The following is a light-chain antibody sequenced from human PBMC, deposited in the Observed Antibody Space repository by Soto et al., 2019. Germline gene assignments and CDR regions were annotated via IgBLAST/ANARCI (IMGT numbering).Light chain of an antibody. J-gene: IGLJ1*01. Sequence: VLTQPPSASGTPGQRVTISCSGSSSNIGSNTVNWYQQLPGTAPKLLIYSNNQRPSGVPDRFSGSKSGTSASLAISGLQSEDEADYYCAAWDDSLNAYVFGTGTKVTVL. CDR3: AAWDDSLNAYV. CDR1: SSNIGSNT. CDR2: SNN. V-gene: IGLV1-44*01.